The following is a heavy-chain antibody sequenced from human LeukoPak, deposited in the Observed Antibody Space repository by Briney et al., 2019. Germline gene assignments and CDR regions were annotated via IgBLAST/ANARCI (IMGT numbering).Heavy chain of an antibody. J-gene: IGHJ6*03. V-gene: IGHV3-53*01. CDR2: IYSGATT. D-gene: IGHD5-18*01. Sequence: PGGSLRLSCAASGFTVSNNYMNWARQAPGKGLEWVSGIYSGATTYYADSVKGRFTISRDNSKNTLSLQMNSLRAEDTAVYYCARELRIVDTTMLNYYYYYYMDVWGKGTTVTVSS. CDR3: ARELRIVDTTMLNYYYYYYMDV. CDR1: GFTVSNNY.